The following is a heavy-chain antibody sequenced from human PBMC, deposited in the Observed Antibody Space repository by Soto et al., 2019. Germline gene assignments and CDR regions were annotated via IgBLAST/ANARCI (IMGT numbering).Heavy chain of an antibody. CDR2: IWYDGSNK. Sequence: PGGSLRLSCAASGFTFSSYGMHWVRQAPGKGLEWVAVIWYDGSNKYYADTVKGRFTISRDNSKNTLYLQMNSLRAEDTAVYNCATARGRGSGYDPVICDYWGQGTLVTVSS. CDR1: GFTFSSYG. J-gene: IGHJ4*02. V-gene: IGHV3-33*01. D-gene: IGHD5-12*01. CDR3: ATARGRGSGYDPVICDY.